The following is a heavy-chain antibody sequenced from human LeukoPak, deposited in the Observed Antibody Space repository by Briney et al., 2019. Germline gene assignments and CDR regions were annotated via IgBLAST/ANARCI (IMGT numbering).Heavy chain of an antibody. V-gene: IGHV3-21*04. D-gene: IGHD1-7*01. CDR2: ISSSSSYI. J-gene: IGHJ4*02. Sequence: PGGSLRLSCAASGFTFSSYSMNWVRQAPGKGLEWVSSISSSSSYIYYADSVKGRFTISRDNAKNSLYLQMNSLRAEDTAVYYCARETLGGNWNYGLGYYFDYWGQGTLVTVSS. CDR1: GFTFSSYS. CDR3: ARETLGGNWNYGLGYYFDY.